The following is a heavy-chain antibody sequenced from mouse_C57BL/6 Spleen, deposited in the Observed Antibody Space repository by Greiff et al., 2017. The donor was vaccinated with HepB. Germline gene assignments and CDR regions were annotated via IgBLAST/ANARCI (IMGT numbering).Heavy chain of an antibody. CDR1: GYTFTSYW. J-gene: IGHJ2*01. D-gene: IGHD1-1*01. V-gene: IGHV1-50*01. Sequence: QVQLQQPGAELVKPGASVKLSCKASGYTFTSYWMQWVKQRPGQGLEWIGEIDPSDSYTNYNQKFKGKATLTVDTSSSTAYMQLSSLTSEDSAVYYCASSGVITTVDDYWGQGTTLTVSS. CDR2: IDPSDSYT. CDR3: ASSGVITTVDDY.